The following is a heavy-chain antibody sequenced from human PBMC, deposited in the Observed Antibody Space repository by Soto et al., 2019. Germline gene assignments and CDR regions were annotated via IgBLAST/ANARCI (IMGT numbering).Heavy chain of an antibody. CDR1: GYTFTDNG. CDR3: ARERELLWFGSRNYYYYGMDV. Sequence: ASVKVSCKASGYTFTDNGVSWMRQAPGQGLEWMGWINPNNGNTKYAQNFQGRVTMTTDTSTSTAYMELRSLRSDDTAVYYCARERELLWFGSRNYYYYGMDVWGQGTTVTVSS. D-gene: IGHD3-10*01. J-gene: IGHJ6*02. CDR2: INPNNGNT. V-gene: IGHV1-18*01.